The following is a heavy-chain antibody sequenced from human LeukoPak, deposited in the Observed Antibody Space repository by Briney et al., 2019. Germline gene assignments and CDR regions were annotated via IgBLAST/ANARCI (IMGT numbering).Heavy chain of an antibody. D-gene: IGHD3-22*01. Sequence: SETLSLTCTVSGGSISSSSYYWGWIRQPPGKGLEWIGSIYYSGSTYYNPSLKSRVTISVDTSKNQFSLKLSSVTAADTAAYYCARLFSDSVVVVVTNYYMDVWGKGTTVTVSS. CDR2: IYYSGST. CDR3: ARLFSDSVVVVVTNYYMDV. J-gene: IGHJ6*03. CDR1: GGSISSSSYY. V-gene: IGHV4-39*01.